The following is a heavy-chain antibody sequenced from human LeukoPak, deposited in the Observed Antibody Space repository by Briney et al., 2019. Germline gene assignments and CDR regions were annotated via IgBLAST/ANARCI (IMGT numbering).Heavy chain of an antibody. J-gene: IGHJ4*02. D-gene: IGHD3-10*01. V-gene: IGHV4-30-2*01. CDR2: IYHSGST. CDR1: GGSISSGGYY. CDR3: ARDQTYSGSGIYTYFDY. Sequence: SETLSLTCTVSGGSISSGGYYWSWIRQPPGKGLEWIGYIYHSGSTYYNPSLKSRVTISVDRSKNQFSLKLTSVTAADTAVYYCARDQTYSGSGIYTYFDYWGQGILVTVSS.